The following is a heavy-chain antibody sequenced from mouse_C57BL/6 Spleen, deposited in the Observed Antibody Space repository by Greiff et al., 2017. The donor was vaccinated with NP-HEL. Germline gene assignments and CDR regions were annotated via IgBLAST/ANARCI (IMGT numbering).Heavy chain of an antibody. Sequence: QVQLKQPGAELVMPGASVKLSCKASGYTFTSYWMHWVKQRPGQGLEWIGEIDPSDSYTNYNQKFKGKSTLTVDKSSSTAYMQLSSLTSEDSAVYYCAREETAFDYWGQGTTLTVSS. CDR2: IDPSDSYT. CDR1: GYTFTSYW. J-gene: IGHJ2*01. V-gene: IGHV1-69*01. D-gene: IGHD3-2*01. CDR3: AREETAFDY.